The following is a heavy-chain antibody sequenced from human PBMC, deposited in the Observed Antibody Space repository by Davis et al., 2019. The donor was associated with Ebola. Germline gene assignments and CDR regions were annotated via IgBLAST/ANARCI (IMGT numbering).Heavy chain of an antibody. D-gene: IGHD5-18*01. V-gene: IGHV1-46*01. CDR1: GYTFTSYY. CDR2: INPSGGST. J-gene: IGHJ4*02. Sequence: AASVKVSCKASGYTFTSYYMHWVRQAPGQGLEWMGIINPSGGSTSYAQKFQGRVTMTTDTSTSTAYMELRSLRSDDTAVYYCARDTAWIQLWFVDYWGQGTLVTVSS. CDR3: ARDTAWIQLWFVDY.